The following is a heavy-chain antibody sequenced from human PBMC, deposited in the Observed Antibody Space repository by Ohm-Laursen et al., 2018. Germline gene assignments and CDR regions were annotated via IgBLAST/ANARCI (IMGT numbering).Heavy chain of an antibody. CDR1: GGSISSSSYY. Sequence: SETLSLTCTVSGGSISSSSYYWGWIRQPPGKGLEWIGSIYHSGSTYYNPSLKSRVTISVDTSKNQFSLKLSSVSAADTAVYYCARDGYSYGYLFDYWGQGTLVTVSS. CDR2: IYHSGST. J-gene: IGHJ4*02. D-gene: IGHD5-18*01. CDR3: ARDGYSYGYLFDY. V-gene: IGHV4-39*07.